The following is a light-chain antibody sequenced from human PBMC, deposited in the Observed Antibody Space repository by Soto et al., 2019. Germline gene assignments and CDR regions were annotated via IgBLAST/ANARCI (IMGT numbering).Light chain of an antibody. CDR3: QQYFSFPYT. CDR2: WAS. CDR1: QRILYISNNKDF. Sequence: DILMTQSPDSLAVSLGERSTINCTSSQRILYISNNKDFLAWYQQKPGQPPKLLIPWASSREFGVPDRFSGSGSGTYFTLTISRLQAEDLAVYSCQQYFSFPYTFGQGTKLEIK. J-gene: IGKJ2*01. V-gene: IGKV4-1*01.